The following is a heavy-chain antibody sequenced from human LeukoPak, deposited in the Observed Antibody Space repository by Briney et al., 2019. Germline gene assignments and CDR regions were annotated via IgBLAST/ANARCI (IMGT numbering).Heavy chain of an antibody. J-gene: IGHJ4*02. D-gene: IGHD6-19*01. CDR2: ISGSGGST. CDR1: GFTFSSYA. CDR3: AKETYSSGWYPYFDY. V-gene: IGHV3-23*01. Sequence: GGSLRLSCVASGFTFSSYAMSWVRQAPGKGLXXXXGISGSGGSTYYADSVKGRFTISRDNSKNTLFLQMNSLRAEDTAVYYCAKETYSSGWYPYFDYWGQGTLVTVSS.